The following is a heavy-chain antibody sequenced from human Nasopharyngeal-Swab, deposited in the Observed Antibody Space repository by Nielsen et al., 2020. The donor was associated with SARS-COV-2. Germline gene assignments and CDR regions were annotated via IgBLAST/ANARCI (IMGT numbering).Heavy chain of an antibody. Sequence: GGSLRLSCAASGFTFSSYAMHWVRQAPGKGLEWVAVISYDGSNKYYADSVKGRFTISRDNSKNTLYLQMNSPRAEDTAVYYCARDLGGYYGDWGQGTLVTVSS. V-gene: IGHV3-30-3*01. CDR2: ISYDGSNK. CDR1: GFTFSSYA. J-gene: IGHJ4*02. D-gene: IGHD3-22*01. CDR3: ARDLGGYYGD.